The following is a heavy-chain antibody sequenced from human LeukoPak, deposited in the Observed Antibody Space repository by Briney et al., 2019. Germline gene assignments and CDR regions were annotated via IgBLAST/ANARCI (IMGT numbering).Heavy chain of an antibody. CDR2: ISSSGSTI. Sequence: QPGGSLRLSCAASGFTFSSYEMNWVRQAPGKGLEWVSYISSSGSTIYYADSVKGRFTISRDNAKNSLYLQMNSLRAEDTAVYYCARVAGSYSPAFDIWGQGTMVTVSS. J-gene: IGHJ3*02. CDR3: ARVAGSYSPAFDI. D-gene: IGHD1-26*01. V-gene: IGHV3-48*03. CDR1: GFTFSSYE.